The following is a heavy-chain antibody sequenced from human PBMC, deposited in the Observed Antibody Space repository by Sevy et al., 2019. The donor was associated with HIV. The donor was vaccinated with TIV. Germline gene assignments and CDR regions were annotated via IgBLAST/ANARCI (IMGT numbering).Heavy chain of an antibody. J-gene: IGHJ4*02. CDR2: ISSSGDTI. V-gene: IGHV3-11*01. Sequence: GGSLRLSCAASGFTFTDYYMGWIRQAPGKGLEWLSYISSSGDTIQYADSVKGRFTISRDNAKNSLSLQMNSLRAEDTAVYYCARESRTRFTDCWGQGTLVTVSS. D-gene: IGHD2-2*01. CDR3: ARESRTRFTDC. CDR1: GFTFTDYY.